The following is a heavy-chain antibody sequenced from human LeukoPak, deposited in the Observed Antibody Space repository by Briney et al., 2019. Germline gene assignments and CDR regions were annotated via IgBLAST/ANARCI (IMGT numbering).Heavy chain of an antibody. Sequence: SETLSLTCAVSGGSFSGYYWSWIRQPPGKGLEWIGEINHSGSTNYNPSLKSRVTISVDTSKNQFSLKLSSVTAADTAVYYCARRDGYFYLFDYWGQGTLVTVSS. J-gene: IGHJ4*02. CDR2: INHSGST. CDR3: ARRDGYFYLFDY. V-gene: IGHV4-34*01. CDR1: GGSFSGYY. D-gene: IGHD3-22*01.